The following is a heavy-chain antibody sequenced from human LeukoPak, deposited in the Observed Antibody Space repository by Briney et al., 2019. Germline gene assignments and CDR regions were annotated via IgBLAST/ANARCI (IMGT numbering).Heavy chain of an antibody. J-gene: IGHJ5*02. D-gene: IGHD3-3*01. V-gene: IGHV1-8*02. CDR3: ARERHITIFGVVIRRWFDP. CDR1: GGTFSSYA. Sequence: ASVKVSCKASGGTFSSYAISWVRQATGQGLEWMGWMNPNSGNTGYAQKFQGRVTMTRNTSISTAYMELSSLRSEDTAVYYCARERHITIFGVVIRRWFDPWGQGTLVTVSS. CDR2: MNPNSGNT.